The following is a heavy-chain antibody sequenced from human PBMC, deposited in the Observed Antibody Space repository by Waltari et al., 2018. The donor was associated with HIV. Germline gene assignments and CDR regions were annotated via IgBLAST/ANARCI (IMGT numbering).Heavy chain of an antibody. Sequence: EVQLVESGGGLVQPGGSLKLSFAAAGFSFSGSAIPWVRPASGKGLEWIGRIRNKANSYATAYAASVKGRFTVSRDDSKNTAFLQMSSLKIEDTAVYYCTGQGGIATFGVVVDVWGQGTTVIV. J-gene: IGHJ6*02. CDR3: TGQGGIATFGVVVDV. CDR1: GFSFSGSA. V-gene: IGHV3-73*01. CDR2: IRNKANSYAT. D-gene: IGHD3-3*01.